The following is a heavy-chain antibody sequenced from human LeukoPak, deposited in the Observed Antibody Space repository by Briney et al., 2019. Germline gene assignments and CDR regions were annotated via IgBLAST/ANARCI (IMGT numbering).Heavy chain of an antibody. Sequence: SETLSLTCAVSGYSISSDYNWGWIRQPPRKGLEWIGTIYHSASTYYNPSLKSRVTISVDTSKNQFSLKLRSVTAADTALNYCARLVGIAVTGKFDYWGQGTLVTVSS. CDR3: ARLVGIAVTGKFDY. CDR2: IYHSAST. CDR1: GYSISSDYN. D-gene: IGHD6-13*01. J-gene: IGHJ4*02. V-gene: IGHV4-38-2*01.